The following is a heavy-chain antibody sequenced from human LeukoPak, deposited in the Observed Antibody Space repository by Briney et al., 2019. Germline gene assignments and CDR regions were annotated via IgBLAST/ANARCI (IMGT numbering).Heavy chain of an antibody. V-gene: IGHV3-23*01. Sequence: GGSLRLSCTASGFTFTNYAMSWVRQAPGKGLEWVSAISGSGNNTYYTNSVTGRFTISRDNSKKSLYLQMNSLRAEDTAVYYCARDGVLRYFVGVYYFDYWGQGTLVTVSS. D-gene: IGHD3-9*01. J-gene: IGHJ4*02. CDR2: ISGSGNNT. CDR1: GFTFTNYA. CDR3: ARDGVLRYFVGVYYFDY.